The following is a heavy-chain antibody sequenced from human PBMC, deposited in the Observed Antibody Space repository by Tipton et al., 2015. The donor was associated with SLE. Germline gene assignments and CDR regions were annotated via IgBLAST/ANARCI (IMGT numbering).Heavy chain of an antibody. CDR3: VKQGVSIAAAGPGFDY. Sequence: SLRLSCAASGFTFSSYAMHWVRQAPGKGLEWVAVISYDGSNKYYADSVKGRFTISRDNSKNTLYLQMNSLRAEDTAVYYCVKQGVSIAAAGPGFDYWGQGTLVTVSS. D-gene: IGHD6-13*01. V-gene: IGHV3-30-3*01. J-gene: IGHJ4*02. CDR1: GFTFSSYA. CDR2: ISYDGSNK.